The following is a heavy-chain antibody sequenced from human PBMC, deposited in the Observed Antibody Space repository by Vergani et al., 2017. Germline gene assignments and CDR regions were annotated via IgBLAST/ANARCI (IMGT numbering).Heavy chain of an antibody. CDR1: GGSISSGNYY. CDR3: ARGGADYYDSSGWYY. CDR2: IYTSGST. V-gene: IGHV4-61*02. J-gene: IGHJ4*02. D-gene: IGHD3-22*01. Sequence: QLQLQESGPGLVKPSETLSLTCPVSGGSISSGNYYWSWIRQPAGKGLEWIGRIYTSGSTNYNPSLKSRVTISVDTSKNQFSLKLSSWTAADTAVYYCARGGADYYDSSGWYYWGQGTLVTVSS.